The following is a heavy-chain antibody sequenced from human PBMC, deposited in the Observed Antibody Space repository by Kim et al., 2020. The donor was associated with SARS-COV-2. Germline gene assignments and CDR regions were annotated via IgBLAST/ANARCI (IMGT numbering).Heavy chain of an antibody. CDR1: GGSISSYY. CDR3: ARGVGSGSYLFY. D-gene: IGHD3-10*01. V-gene: IGHV4-59*01. Sequence: SETLSLTCTVSGGSISSYYWSWIRQPPGKGLEWIGYIYYSGSTNYNPSLKSRVTISVDTSKNQFSLKLSSVTAADTAVYYCARGVGSGSYLFYWGQGTLVTVSS. J-gene: IGHJ4*02. CDR2: IYYSGST.